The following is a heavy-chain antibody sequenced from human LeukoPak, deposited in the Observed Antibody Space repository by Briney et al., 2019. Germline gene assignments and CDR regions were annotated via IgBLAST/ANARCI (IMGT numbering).Heavy chain of an antibody. CDR1: GYTFTDYY. Sequence: ASVKVSCKASGYTFTDYYMHWVRQAPGQGFEWMGWINPNDGDTNYAQKFQGRVTMTRDTSISTAHMEVSRLRSDDTAVYYCARANFLYCSSSTCLFDYWGQGTLVTVS. J-gene: IGHJ4*02. D-gene: IGHD2-2*01. CDR2: INPNDGDT. V-gene: IGHV1-2*02. CDR3: ARANFLYCSSSTCLFDY.